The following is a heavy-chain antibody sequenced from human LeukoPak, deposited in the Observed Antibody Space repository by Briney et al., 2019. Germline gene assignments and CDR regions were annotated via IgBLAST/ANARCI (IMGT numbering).Heavy chain of an antibody. V-gene: IGHV4-38-2*02. CDR2: MYYSGST. J-gene: IGHJ5*02. CDR3: ARRGPPRTMLRGVKSGWFDP. D-gene: IGHD3-10*01. Sequence: SETLSLTCTVSGYSISSGYYWGWIRQPPGKGLEWIGSMYYSGSTYYNPSLKSRVTISVDTSKNQFSLKLSSVTAADTAVYYCARRGPPRTMLRGVKSGWFDPWGQGTLVTVSS. CDR1: GYSISSGYY.